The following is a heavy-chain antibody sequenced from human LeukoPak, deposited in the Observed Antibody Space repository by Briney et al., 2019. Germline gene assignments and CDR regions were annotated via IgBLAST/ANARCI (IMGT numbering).Heavy chain of an antibody. J-gene: IGHJ2*01. D-gene: IGHD3-22*01. CDR3: ARDDTTMILNL. V-gene: IGHV3-21*01. Sequence: SGGSLRLSCAASGFTFSNYNMNWVRQAPGKGLGWVSTITRSNSYIYYADSVRGRFTISRDNAKNSLYLQMSSLRAEDTAVYYCARDDTTMILNLWGRGTLVTVSS. CDR1: GFTFSNYN. CDR2: ITRSNSYI.